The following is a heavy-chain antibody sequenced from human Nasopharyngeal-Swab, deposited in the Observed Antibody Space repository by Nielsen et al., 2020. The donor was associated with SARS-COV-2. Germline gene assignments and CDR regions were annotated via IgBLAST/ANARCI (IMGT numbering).Heavy chain of an antibody. CDR1: GYTFTSYA. V-gene: IGHV7-4-1*02. Sequence: APVKVSCKASGYTFTSYAMNWVRQAPGQGLEWMGWINTNTGNPTYAQGFTGRFVFSLDTSVSTAYLQISSLKAEDTAVYYCARTYYYDSSGYYYYYGMDVWGQGTTVTVSS. CDR2: INTNTGNP. CDR3: ARTYYYDSSGYYYYYGMDV. D-gene: IGHD3-22*01. J-gene: IGHJ6*02.